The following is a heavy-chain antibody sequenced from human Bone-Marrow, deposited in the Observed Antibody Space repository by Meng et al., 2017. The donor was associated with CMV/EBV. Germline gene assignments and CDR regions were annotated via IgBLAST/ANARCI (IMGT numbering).Heavy chain of an antibody. Sequence: QVELQEWGADLLKTSETPSLTCAVYGGSFSGYYWSWIRQPPGKGLEWIGEINHSGSTNYNPSLKSRVTISVDTSKNQFSLKLSSVTAADTAVYYCASIPRPSRRTHITDFDYWGQGTLVTVSS. J-gene: IGHJ4*02. CDR3: ASIPRPSRRTHITDFDY. V-gene: IGHV4-34*01. D-gene: IGHD1-14*01. CDR1: GGSFSGYY. CDR2: INHSGST.